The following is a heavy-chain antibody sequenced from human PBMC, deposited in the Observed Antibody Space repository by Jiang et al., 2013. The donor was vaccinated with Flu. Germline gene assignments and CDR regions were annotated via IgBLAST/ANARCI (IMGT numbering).Heavy chain of an antibody. Sequence: SSSSYVLGRGSASPHGEGAWSGLGVSIIVGVPTTTVPPRSRVTISVDTSKNQFSLKLSSVTAADTAVYYCARALYYDFWSGYYRDDAFDIWGQGTMVTVSS. CDR3: ARALYYDFWSGYYRDDAFDI. V-gene: IGHV4-39*07. D-gene: IGHD3-3*01. CDR1: SSSSYV. J-gene: IGHJ3*02. CDR2: SIIVGVP.